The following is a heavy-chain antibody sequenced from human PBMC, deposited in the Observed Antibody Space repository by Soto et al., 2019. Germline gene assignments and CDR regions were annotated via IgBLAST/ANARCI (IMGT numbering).Heavy chain of an antibody. CDR3: ARSIVVVTALDY. CDR2: INAGNGNI. Sequence: ASVKVSCKSSGYTFTSYAMHWVRQAPGQRLEWMGWINAGNGNIKYSQKFQGRVTITRDTSASTAYMELSSLRSEDTAVYYCARSIVVVTALDYWGQGTLVTVSS. J-gene: IGHJ4*02. CDR1: GYTFTSYA. V-gene: IGHV1-3*01. D-gene: IGHD2-21*02.